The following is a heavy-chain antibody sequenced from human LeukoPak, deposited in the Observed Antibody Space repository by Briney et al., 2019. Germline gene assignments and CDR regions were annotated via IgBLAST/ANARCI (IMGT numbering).Heavy chain of an antibody. CDR3: AGSLGYCTSNVCYLKY. V-gene: IGHV1-18*01. CDR1: GYTFTSYG. Sequence: ASVKVSCKASGYTFTSYGISWVRQAPGQGLEWMGWSSAYNGNTNYGQKLQGRVTMTTDTSTSTAYMELRSLRSDDTAVYYCAGSLGYCTSNVCYLKYWGQGTLVTVSS. CDR2: SSAYNGNT. D-gene: IGHD2-8*01. J-gene: IGHJ4*02.